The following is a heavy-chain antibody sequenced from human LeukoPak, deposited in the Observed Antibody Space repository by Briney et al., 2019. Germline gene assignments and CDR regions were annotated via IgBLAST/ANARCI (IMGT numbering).Heavy chain of an antibody. CDR3: AKEYDILTGYYAFDI. J-gene: IGHJ3*02. CDR2: LRYDGSNK. V-gene: IGHV3-30*02. Sequence: PGGALRLSCAASGFTFSSYGMSWVRQAPGKGLEWVAFLRYDGSNKYYADSVKGRFTISRDNSKNTLYLQMNSLRAEDTAVYYCAKEYDILTGYYAFDIWGQGTMVTVSS. D-gene: IGHD3-9*01. CDR1: GFTFSSYG.